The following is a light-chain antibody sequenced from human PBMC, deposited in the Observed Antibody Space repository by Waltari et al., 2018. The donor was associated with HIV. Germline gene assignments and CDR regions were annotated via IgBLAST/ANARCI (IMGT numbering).Light chain of an antibody. CDR2: STN. V-gene: IGLV8-61*01. J-gene: IGLJ3*02. CDR1: SGSVSTNYY. Sequence: QTVVTQEPSFSVSPGGTVTLTCGFSSGSVSTNYYPSWYQQNPGQAPRTLISSTNTRSSGVPDRFSGSILGNKAALTITGAQAYDESDYYCVLYMGSGIWVFGGGTKLTVL. CDR3: VLYMGSGIWV.